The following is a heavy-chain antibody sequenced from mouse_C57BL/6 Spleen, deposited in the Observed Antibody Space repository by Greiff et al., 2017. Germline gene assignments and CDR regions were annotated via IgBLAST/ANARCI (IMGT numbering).Heavy chain of an antibody. Sequence: QVQLQQPGAELVRPGTSVKLSCKASGYTFTSYWMHWVKQRPGQGLEWIGVIDPSDSYTNYNQKFKGKATLTVDTSSSTAYMQLSSLTSEDSAVYYCARSGTTDYAMDYWGQGTSVTVSS. D-gene: IGHD1-1*01. V-gene: IGHV1-59*01. CDR1: GYTFTSYW. CDR3: ARSGTTDYAMDY. J-gene: IGHJ4*01. CDR2: IDPSDSYT.